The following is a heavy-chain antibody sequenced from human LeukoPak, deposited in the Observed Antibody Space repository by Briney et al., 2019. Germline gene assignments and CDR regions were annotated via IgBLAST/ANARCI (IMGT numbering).Heavy chain of an antibody. D-gene: IGHD2-2*01. CDR2: IWYDGSNK. V-gene: IGHV3-33*01. CDR3: ARYTSPRRMDV. Sequence: GRSLRLSCAVSGFKLRNHCMQWVSHAPGKGLEWGAVIWYDGSNKYHADSVKGRYTNSRDNSKNRLYLQMNSLRAEDAAVKDCARYTSPRRMDVWGKGTTVTVSS. J-gene: IGHJ6*01. CDR1: GFKLRNHC.